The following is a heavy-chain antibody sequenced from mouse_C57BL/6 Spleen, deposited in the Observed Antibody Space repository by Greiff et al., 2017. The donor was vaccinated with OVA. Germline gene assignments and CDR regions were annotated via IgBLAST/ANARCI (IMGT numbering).Heavy chain of an antibody. CDR1: GFTFSDYY. Sequence: EVKLMESEGGLVQPGSSMKLSCTASGFTFSDYYMAWVRQVPEKGLEWVANINYDGSSTYYLDSLKSRFIISRDNAKNILYLQMSSLKSEDTATYYCARPYDYSWYFDVWGTGTTVTVSS. CDR3: ARPYDYSWYFDV. D-gene: IGHD2-4*01. J-gene: IGHJ1*03. CDR2: INYDGSST. V-gene: IGHV5-16*01.